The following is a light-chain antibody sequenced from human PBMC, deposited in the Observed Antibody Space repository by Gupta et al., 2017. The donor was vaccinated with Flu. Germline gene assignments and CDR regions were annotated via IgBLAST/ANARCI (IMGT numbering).Light chain of an antibody. CDR1: SSNIGARYD. CDR2: ANN. J-gene: IGLJ1*01. Sequence: QSVLTQPPSVSGAPGQRVTISCTGSSSNIGARYDVHWYQQVPGTAPKLLIYANNIRPSGVPDRFSGPKSGTSASLAITGLQAEDEADYYCQSYDTRLSDSFVFGTGTKVTVL. V-gene: IGLV1-40*01. CDR3: QSYDTRLSDSFV.